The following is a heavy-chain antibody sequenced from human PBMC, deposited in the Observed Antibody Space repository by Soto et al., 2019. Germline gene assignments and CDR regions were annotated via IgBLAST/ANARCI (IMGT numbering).Heavy chain of an antibody. V-gene: IGHV3-23*01. CDR3: AKDSLLTYYYDSCRWWSGFDV. D-gene: IGHD3-22*01. CDR2: ISVSVGIT. CDR1: GFTFSSYA. Sequence: WGPLRLSCAASGFTFSSYAMSWVRQAPGKGLEWVSAISVSVGITYYADSVKGRFTISRDNSKNTLYLQMNSLRAEDTAVYYCAKDSLLTYYYDSCRWWSGFDVWGHGTIVNVSS. J-gene: IGHJ3*01.